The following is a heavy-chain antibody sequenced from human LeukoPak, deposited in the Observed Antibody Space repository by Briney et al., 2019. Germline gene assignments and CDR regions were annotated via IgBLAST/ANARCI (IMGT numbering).Heavy chain of an antibody. CDR2: INPSGGST. V-gene: IGHV1-46*01. Sequence: GASVKVSCKASGYTFTSYYMHWVQQAPGQGLEWMGIINPSGGSTSYAQKFQGRVTMTRDMSTSTVYMELSSLRSEDTAVYYCARDMAHSYYDILTGPIDYWGQGTLVTVSS. D-gene: IGHD3-9*01. CDR3: ARDMAHSYYDILTGPIDY. CDR1: GYTFTSYY. J-gene: IGHJ4*02.